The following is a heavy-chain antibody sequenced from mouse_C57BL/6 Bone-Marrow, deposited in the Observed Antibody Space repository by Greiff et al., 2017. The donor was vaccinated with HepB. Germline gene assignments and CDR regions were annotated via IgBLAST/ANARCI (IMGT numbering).Heavy chain of an antibody. CDR1: GFTFSSYA. CDR2: ISDGGSYT. J-gene: IGHJ4*01. Sequence: EVMLVESGGGLVKPGGSLKLSCAASGFTFSSYAMSWVRQTPEKRLEWVATISDGGSYTYYPDNVKGRFTISRENAKNNLYLQMSHLKSEDTAMYYCARDGPGAMDYWGRGTAVTVSA. CDR3: ARDGPGAMDY. V-gene: IGHV5-4*01.